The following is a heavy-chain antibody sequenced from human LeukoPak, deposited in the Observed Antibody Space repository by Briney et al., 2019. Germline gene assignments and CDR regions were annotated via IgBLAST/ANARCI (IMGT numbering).Heavy chain of an antibody. V-gene: IGHV4-59*01. Sequence: PSETLSLTCTVSGGSISSYYWSWIRQPPGKGLEWIGYIYYSGSTNYNPSLKSRVTISVDTSKNQLSLKLSSVTAADTAVYYCARVAGGYFDYWGQGTLVTVSS. CDR2: IYYSGST. CDR3: ARVAGGYFDY. CDR1: GGSISSYY. D-gene: IGHD3-16*01. J-gene: IGHJ4*02.